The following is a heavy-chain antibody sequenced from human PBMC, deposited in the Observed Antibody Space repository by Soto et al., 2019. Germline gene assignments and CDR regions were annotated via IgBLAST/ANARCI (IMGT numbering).Heavy chain of an antibody. J-gene: IGHJ6*02. CDR3: ASGTSIQDGVDV. Sequence: QVQLVQSGAEVKKPGASVKVSCKASGYTFSIYGITWVRQAPGQGLEWMGWISSYNGNTNYAQTLQGRVTMTTDTSTTTGDMELSKLRPNDTAVYYRASGTSIQDGVDVWGQWTTVTVSS. V-gene: IGHV1-18*01. D-gene: IGHD2-2*01. CDR1: GYTFSIYG. CDR2: ISSYNGNT.